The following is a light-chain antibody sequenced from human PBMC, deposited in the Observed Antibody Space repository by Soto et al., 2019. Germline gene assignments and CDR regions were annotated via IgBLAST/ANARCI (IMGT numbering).Light chain of an antibody. V-gene: IGKV1-39*01. CDR3: QQSYSTPQIT. CDR2: AAS. J-gene: IGKJ5*01. Sequence: DIQMTQSPSSLSASVGDRVSITCRASQSLNIYLSWYQQKPGKAPKLLIYAASSLQSGVPSRFSGSGSGTDFTLTITNLQPEDFATYYCQQSYSTPQITFGQGTRLEIK. CDR1: QSLNIY.